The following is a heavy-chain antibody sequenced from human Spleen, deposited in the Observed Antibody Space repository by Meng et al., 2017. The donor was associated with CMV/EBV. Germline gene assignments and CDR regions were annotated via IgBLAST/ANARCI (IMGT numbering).Heavy chain of an antibody. D-gene: IGHD2-8*01. CDR1: GFNFRDYT. V-gene: IGHV3-43*01. Sequence: GGSLRLSCGASGFNFRDYTMQWVRQAPGKGPEWVSLISWDGGTRYYGDSVKGRFTISRDNAKNSLYLQMNSLRAEDTAVYYCARDGFVPLGGMDVWGQGTTVTVSS. CDR2: ISWDGGTR. CDR3: ARDGFVPLGGMDV. J-gene: IGHJ6*02.